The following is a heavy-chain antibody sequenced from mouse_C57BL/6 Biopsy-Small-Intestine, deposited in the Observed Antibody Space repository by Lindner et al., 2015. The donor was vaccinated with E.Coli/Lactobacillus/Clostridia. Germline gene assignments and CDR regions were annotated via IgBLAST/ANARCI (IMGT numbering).Heavy chain of an antibody. CDR3: AKVTTAPFDY. V-gene: IGHV1-82*01. CDR1: GYAFSSSW. CDR2: IYPGDGDT. Sequence: VRLQESGPELVKPGASVKISCKASGYAFSSSWMNWVKQRPGKGLEWIGRIYPGDGDTNYNGKFKGKATLTADKSSSTAYMQLSSLTSEDSAVYFCAKVTTAPFDYWGQGTTLTVSS. D-gene: IGHD1-2*01. J-gene: IGHJ2*01.